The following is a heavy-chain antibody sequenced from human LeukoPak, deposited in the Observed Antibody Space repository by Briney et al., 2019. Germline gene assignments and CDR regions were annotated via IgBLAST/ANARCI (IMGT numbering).Heavy chain of an antibody. CDR2: IKSDGGT. D-gene: IGHD3-22*01. CDR3: ARAPSEIGGYYPEYFRH. V-gene: IGHV3-74*01. J-gene: IGHJ1*01. Sequence: GESLRLSCAASGFTFSTYWMHWVRQAPGKGLVWVSRIKSDGGTNYADSVKGRFTISRDNAKKTVSLQMNSLRPEDTGVYYCARAPSEIGGYYPEYFRHWGQGTLVTVSS. CDR1: GFTFSTYW.